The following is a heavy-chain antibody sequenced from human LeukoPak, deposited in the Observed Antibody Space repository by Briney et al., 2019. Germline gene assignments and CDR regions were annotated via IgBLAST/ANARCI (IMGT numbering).Heavy chain of an antibody. D-gene: IGHD5-18*01. CDR3: ARGTDPAMVTPFDY. CDR2: IIPIFGTA. Sequence: SVKVSCEASGGTFSSYAISWVRQAPGQGLEWMGRIIPIFGTANYAQKFQGRVTITTDESTSTAYMELSSLRSEDTAVYYCARGTDPAMVTPFDYWGQGTLVTVSS. V-gene: IGHV1-69*05. CDR1: GGTFSSYA. J-gene: IGHJ4*02.